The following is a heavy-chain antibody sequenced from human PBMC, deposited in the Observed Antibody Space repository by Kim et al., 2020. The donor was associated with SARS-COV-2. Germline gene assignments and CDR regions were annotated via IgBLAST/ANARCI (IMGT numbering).Heavy chain of an antibody. V-gene: IGHV3-23*01. Sequence: GGSLRLSCAASGFTFSSYAMNWVRQAPGKGLEWVSAISTSGGNTYYADSVKGRFTISRDNSKNTLYLQMNSLRAEDTALYYCANQYSSSWYDAFDIWGQGKMVTVSS. CDR2: ISTSGGNT. CDR1: GFTFSSYA. J-gene: IGHJ3*02. D-gene: IGHD6-13*01. CDR3: ANQYSSSWYDAFDI.